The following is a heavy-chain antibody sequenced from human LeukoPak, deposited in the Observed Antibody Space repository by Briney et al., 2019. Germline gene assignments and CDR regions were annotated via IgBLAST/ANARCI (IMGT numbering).Heavy chain of an antibody. CDR2: ISYDGSNK. Sequence: PGGSLRLSCAASGFTFSSYAMHWVRQAPGKGLEWVAIISYDGSNKYYADSVKGRFTISRDNSKNTLYLQMNSLRTEDTAVYYCARDMLAYSNSEYFDYWGQGTLVTVSS. V-gene: IGHV3-30-3*01. D-gene: IGHD4-11*01. CDR3: ARDMLAYSNSEYFDY. CDR1: GFTFSSYA. J-gene: IGHJ4*02.